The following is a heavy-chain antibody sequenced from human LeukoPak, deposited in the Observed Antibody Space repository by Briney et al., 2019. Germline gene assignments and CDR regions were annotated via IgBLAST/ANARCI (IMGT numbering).Heavy chain of an antibody. CDR2: LGGSGINT. D-gene: IGHD2-2*01. V-gene: IGHV3-23*01. CDR1: GFTFSNYA. Sequence: GGSLRLSCAASGFTFSNYAMSWVRQAPGKGLEWVSALGGSGINTYYADSVKGRFTISRDNSKNTLYLQMNSLRAEDTAVYYCARDPARGYFDYWGQGTLVTVSS. J-gene: IGHJ4*02. CDR3: ARDPARGYFDY.